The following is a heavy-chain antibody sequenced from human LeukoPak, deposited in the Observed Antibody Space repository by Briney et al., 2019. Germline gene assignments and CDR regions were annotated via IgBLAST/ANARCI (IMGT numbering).Heavy chain of an antibody. CDR1: GFTFSNYW. CDR3: ARTSEGGYFDY. Sequence: GGSLILSCAVSGFTFSNYWMHWVRQAPGKGLVWVSRINGDGSSTTYADSLKGRFTISRDNAKNTLYLQMNSLRAEDTAVYYCARTSEGGYFDYWGQGAVVTVSS. V-gene: IGHV3-74*01. J-gene: IGHJ4*02. CDR2: INGDGSST.